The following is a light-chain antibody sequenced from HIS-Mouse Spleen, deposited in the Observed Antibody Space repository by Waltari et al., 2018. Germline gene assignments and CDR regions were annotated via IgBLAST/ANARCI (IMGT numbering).Light chain of an antibody. CDR1: ALPKQY. J-gene: IGLJ2*01. Sequence: SYELTQPPSVSVSPGQTARITCSGVALPKQYSYWYQQKSGQAPVLVIYEDSKRPSGIPERFSGSSSGTMATLTISGAQVEDEADYYCYSTDSSGNHRVFGGGTKLTVL. V-gene: IGLV3-10*01. CDR3: YSTDSSGNHRV. CDR2: EDS.